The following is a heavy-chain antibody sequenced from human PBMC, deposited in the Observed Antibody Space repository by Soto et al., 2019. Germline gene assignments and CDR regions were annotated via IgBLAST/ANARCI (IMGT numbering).Heavy chain of an antibody. Sequence: GASVNVSCKASGYTFTSYAMHWVRQAPGQRLEWMGWINAGNGNTKYSQKFQGRVTITRDTSASTAYMELSSLRSEDTAVYYCARRANDFWSGYYLDYWGQGTLVTVSS. CDR1: GYTFTSYA. CDR2: INAGNGNT. D-gene: IGHD3-3*01. CDR3: ARRANDFWSGYYLDY. V-gene: IGHV1-3*01. J-gene: IGHJ4*02.